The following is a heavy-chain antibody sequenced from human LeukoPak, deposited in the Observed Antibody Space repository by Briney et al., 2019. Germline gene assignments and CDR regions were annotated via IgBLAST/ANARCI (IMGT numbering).Heavy chain of an antibody. CDR1: GGSFRGYY. J-gene: IGHJ4*02. CDR3: ARGRYYGDYALYFDY. D-gene: IGHD4-17*01. CDR2: INHSGST. Sequence: PSETLSLTCAVYGGSFRGYYWSWIRQPPGKGLEWIGEINHSGSTNYNPSLKSRVTISVDTSKNQFSLKLSSVTAADTAVYYCARGRYYGDYALYFDYWGQGTLVTVSS. V-gene: IGHV4-34*01.